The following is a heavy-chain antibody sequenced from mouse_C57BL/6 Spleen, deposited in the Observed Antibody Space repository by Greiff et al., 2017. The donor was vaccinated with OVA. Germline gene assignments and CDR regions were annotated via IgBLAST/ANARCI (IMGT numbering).Heavy chain of an antibody. J-gene: IGHJ4*01. CDR2: ISSGGSYT. CDR1: GFTFSSYG. D-gene: IGHD5-1-1*01. CDR3: ARPNTYAMDY. Sequence: DVHLVESGGDLVKPGGSLKLSCAASGFTFSSYGMSWVRQTPDKRLEWVATISSGGSYTYYPDSVKGRFTISRDNAKNTLYLQMSSLKSEDTAMYYCARPNTYAMDYWGQGTSVTVSS. V-gene: IGHV5-6*01.